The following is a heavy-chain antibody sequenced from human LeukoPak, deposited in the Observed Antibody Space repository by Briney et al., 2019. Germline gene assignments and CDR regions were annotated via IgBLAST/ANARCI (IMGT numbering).Heavy chain of an antibody. Sequence: GGFLRLSCAASGFTFSSYGMHWVRQAPGKGLEWVAVIWYDGSNKYYADSVKGRFTISRDNSKNTLYLQMNSLRAEDTAVYYCARIESWAAGGYYGLGAFDIWGQGTMVTVSS. J-gene: IGHJ3*02. CDR3: ARIESWAAGGYYGLGAFDI. CDR1: GFTFSSYG. CDR2: IWYDGSNK. D-gene: IGHD3-22*01. V-gene: IGHV3-33*01.